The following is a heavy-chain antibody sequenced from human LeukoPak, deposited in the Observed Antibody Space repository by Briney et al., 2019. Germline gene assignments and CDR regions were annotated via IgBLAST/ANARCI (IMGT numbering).Heavy chain of an antibody. CDR1: GGSISSYY. CDR2: IYYSGST. Sequence: PSETLSLTCTVSGGSISSYYWSWIRQPPGKGLEWIGYIYYSGSTNYNPSLKSRVTISVDTSKNQFSLKLSSVTAADTAVYYCARAYYDILTGQDAFDIWGQGTMVTVSS. D-gene: IGHD3-9*01. CDR3: ARAYYDILTGQDAFDI. V-gene: IGHV4-59*01. J-gene: IGHJ3*02.